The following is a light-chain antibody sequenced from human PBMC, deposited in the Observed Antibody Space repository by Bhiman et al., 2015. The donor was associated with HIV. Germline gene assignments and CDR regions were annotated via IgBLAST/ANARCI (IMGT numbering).Light chain of an antibody. CDR2: GDN. CDR1: SSNIGAGYD. V-gene: IGLV1-40*01. J-gene: IGLJ3*02. Sequence: QSVLTQPPSVSGAPGQRVTISCTGSSSNIGAGYDVHWYQQLPGTAPKLLIYGDNNRPSGVPDRFSGSKSGTSASLAITGLQAEDEADYYCCSYAGSSPWVFGGGTKLTVL. CDR3: CSYAGSSPWV.